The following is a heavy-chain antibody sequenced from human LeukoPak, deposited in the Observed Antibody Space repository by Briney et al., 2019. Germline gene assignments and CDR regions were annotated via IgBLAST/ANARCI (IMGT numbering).Heavy chain of an antibody. CDR1: GFTFSSYA. J-gene: IGHJ4*02. D-gene: IGHD3-9*01. CDR2: ISASGGST. V-gene: IGHV3-23*01. CDR3: AKDLGAVLRYFSN. Sequence: GGSLSLSCAASGFTFSSYAMSWVRQAPAQGLEWVSAISASGGSTSYADSVKSRFAISRDNSKNTLYLQMNSLRAEDTAVYYCAKDLGAVLRYFSNWGQGTRVTVSS.